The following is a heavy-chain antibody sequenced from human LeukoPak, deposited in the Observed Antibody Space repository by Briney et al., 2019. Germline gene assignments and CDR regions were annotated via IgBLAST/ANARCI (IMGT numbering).Heavy chain of an antibody. CDR3: ARVRPIVGAFTGYYYGMDV. CDR2: ISGYNGNS. D-gene: IGHD1-26*01. V-gene: IGHV1-18*01. J-gene: IGHJ6*02. CDR1: GYTLTSYG. Sequence: GASVKVSCKASGYTLTSYGVSWVRQAPGQGFEWMGWISGYNGNSDYAQKFQGRVTMTTDTSTRTAYMELRSLRSDDTAVYYCARVRPIVGAFTGYYYGMDVWGQGTTVTVSS.